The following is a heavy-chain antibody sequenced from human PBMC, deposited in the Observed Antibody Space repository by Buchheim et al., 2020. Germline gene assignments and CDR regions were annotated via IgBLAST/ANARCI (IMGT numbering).Heavy chain of an antibody. D-gene: IGHD4-17*01. Sequence: EVQLVESGGGLVKPGGSLRLSCAASGFTFSSHTMNWVRQAPGKGLQWVSSISSSSTFIYYADSVKGRFTISRDDAKNSLYLQMNSLRAEDTAVYYCARTTVTSMAMDVWDQGTT. CDR3: ARTTVTSMAMDV. CDR2: ISSSSTFI. CDR1: GFTFSSHT. V-gene: IGHV3-21*01. J-gene: IGHJ6*02.